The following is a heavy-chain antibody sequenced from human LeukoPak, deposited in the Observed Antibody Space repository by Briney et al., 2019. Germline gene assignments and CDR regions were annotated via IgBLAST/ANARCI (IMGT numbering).Heavy chain of an antibody. D-gene: IGHD6-19*01. Sequence: SETLSLTCTVSGYSISSGYYWGWIRQAPGKGLEWIGSIYHSGSTYYNPSLKSRVTISVDTSKNQFSLNLISVTAADTAVYYCARRGGQWLKLAWFDPWGQGTLVTVSS. CDR3: ARRGGQWLKLAWFDP. CDR1: GYSISSGYY. CDR2: IYHSGST. V-gene: IGHV4-38-2*02. J-gene: IGHJ5*02.